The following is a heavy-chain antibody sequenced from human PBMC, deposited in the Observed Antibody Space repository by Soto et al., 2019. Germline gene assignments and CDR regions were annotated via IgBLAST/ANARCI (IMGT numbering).Heavy chain of an antibody. Sequence: GGSLRLSCAVSGFTFSSYSMNWVRQAPGKGLEWVSYISSSSSTIYYADSVKGRFTISRDNAKNSLYLQMNSLRDEDTAVYYCARDSNTLTTVTTWGGKEVVSPPTYNWFDPWGQGTLVTVSS. D-gene: IGHD4-17*01. J-gene: IGHJ5*02. CDR1: GFTFSSYS. V-gene: IGHV3-48*02. CDR3: ARDSNTLTTVTTWGGKEVVSPPTYNWFDP. CDR2: ISSSSSTI.